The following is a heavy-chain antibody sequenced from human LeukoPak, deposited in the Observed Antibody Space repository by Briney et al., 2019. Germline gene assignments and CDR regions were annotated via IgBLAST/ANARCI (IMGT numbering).Heavy chain of an antibody. CDR3: ARLRISAYYYYYMDV. Sequence: PSETLSLTCTVSGGSISSGSYYWSWIRQPAGKGLEWIGRIYTSGSTNYNPSLKSRVTISVDTSKNQFSLKLSSVTAADTAVYYCARLRISAYYYYYMDVWGKGTTVTVSS. J-gene: IGHJ6*03. CDR2: IYTSGST. V-gene: IGHV4-61*02. D-gene: IGHD2-15*01. CDR1: GGSISSGSYY.